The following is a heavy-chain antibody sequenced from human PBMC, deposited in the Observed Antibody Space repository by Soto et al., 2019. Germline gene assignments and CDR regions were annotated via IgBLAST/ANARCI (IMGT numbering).Heavy chain of an antibody. D-gene: IGHD6-19*01. J-gene: IGHJ4*02. CDR1: GYTFTTYG. CDR2: INGYNGNT. V-gene: IGHV1-18*01. CDR3: ARDPVAGTYFVY. Sequence: GASVKVSCKASGYTFTTYGISWVRQAPGQGLEWMGWINGYNGNTNYAQKLQGRVTMTTDTSTSTAYMELRSLRSDDTAVYYCARDPVAGTYFVYWGQGTLVTVS.